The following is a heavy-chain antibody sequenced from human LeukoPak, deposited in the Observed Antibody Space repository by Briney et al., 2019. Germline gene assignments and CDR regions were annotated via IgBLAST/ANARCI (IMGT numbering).Heavy chain of an antibody. Sequence: GASVKVSCKASGYTFTSYGISWVRQAPGQGLEWMGWISAYNGNTNYAQKFQGRVAMTRDASINTAYLDFYSLTSEDTAVYYCARGYSPTVRTTGNDFWGQGTLVTVSS. J-gene: IGHJ4*02. CDR2: ISAYNGNT. CDR3: ARGYSPTVRTTGNDF. D-gene: IGHD1-1*01. CDR1: GYTFTSYG. V-gene: IGHV1-18*01.